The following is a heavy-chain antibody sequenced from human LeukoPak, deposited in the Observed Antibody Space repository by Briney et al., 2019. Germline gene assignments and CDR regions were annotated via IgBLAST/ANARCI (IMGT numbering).Heavy chain of an antibody. CDR1: GGSLSGYY. CDR2: INHSGST. CDR3: ARDKFYGGNFYYFDY. V-gene: IGHV4-34*01. Sequence: SETLSLTCAVYGGSLSGYYWSWIRQPPGKGLEWIGEINHSGSTYYNPSLKSRVTISVDTSKNQFSLKLSSVTAADTAVYYCARDKFYGGNFYYFDYWGQGTLVTVSS. D-gene: IGHD4-23*01. J-gene: IGHJ4*02.